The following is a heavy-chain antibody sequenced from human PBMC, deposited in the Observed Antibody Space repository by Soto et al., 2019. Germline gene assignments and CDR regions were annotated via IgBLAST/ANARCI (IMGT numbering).Heavy chain of an antibody. J-gene: IGHJ6*02. CDR3: AREGYCSSTSCYRYYGMDV. V-gene: IGHV1-69*01. D-gene: IGHD2-2*01. Sequence: QVQLVQSGAEVKKPGSSVKVSCKASGGTFSSYAISWVRQAPGQGLEWMGGIIPIFGTANYAQKFQGRVTITVDESTSTAYMELSSLRSEDTAVYYCAREGYCSSTSCYRYYGMDVWGQGTTVTVSS. CDR2: IIPIFGTA. CDR1: GGTFSSYA.